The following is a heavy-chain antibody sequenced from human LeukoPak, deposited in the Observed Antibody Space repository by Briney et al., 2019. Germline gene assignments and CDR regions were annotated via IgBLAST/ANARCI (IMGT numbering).Heavy chain of an antibody. CDR1: GFIFNNAW. CDR2: IQSKTDGGTT. CDR3: TTDSQLGGDFDLGDH. J-gene: IGHJ4*02. V-gene: IGHV3-15*07. Sequence: GGSLRLSCAASGFIFNNAWMHWVRQAPGKGLEWVGRIQSKTDGGTTNYAAPVKDRFIISRDDSQNTLFLQMNSLQSEDTAVYYCTTDSQLGGDFDLGDHWGQGTPVAVSS. D-gene: IGHD1-1*01.